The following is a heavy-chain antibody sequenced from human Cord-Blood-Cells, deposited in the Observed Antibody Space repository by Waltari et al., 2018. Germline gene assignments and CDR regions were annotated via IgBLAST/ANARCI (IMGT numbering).Heavy chain of an antibody. CDR3: ATPERQELLPYYYGMDV. V-gene: IGHV1-69*06. CDR1: GGTFSSYA. Sequence: KKPGSSVKVSCKASGGTFSSYAISWVRQAPGQGLEWMGGIIPIFGTANYAQKFQGRVTITADKSTSTAYMELSSLRSEDTAVYYCATPERQELLPYYYGMDVWGQGTTVTVSS. D-gene: IGHD1-26*01. J-gene: IGHJ6*02. CDR2: IIPIFGTA.